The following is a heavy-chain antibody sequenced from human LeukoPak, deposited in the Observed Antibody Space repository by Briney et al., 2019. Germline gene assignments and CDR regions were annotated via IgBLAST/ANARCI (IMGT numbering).Heavy chain of an antibody. CDR3: AKPTTGSPTAAGLDY. D-gene: IGHD1-1*01. CDR2: ISFSGSNV. Sequence: PGGSLRLSCAASGFTFSSYGMYWVRQAPGKGLEWVSYISFSGSNVHYADSVKGRFTTSRDNPKSTLFLQMNSLRPEDTAVYYCAKPTTGSPTAAGLDYWGQGTLVTVSS. CDR1: GFTFSSYG. V-gene: IGHV3-30*02. J-gene: IGHJ4*02.